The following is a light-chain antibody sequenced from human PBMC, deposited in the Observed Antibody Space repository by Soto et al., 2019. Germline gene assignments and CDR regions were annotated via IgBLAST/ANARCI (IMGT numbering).Light chain of an antibody. CDR2: DVS. Sequence: QSVLTQPRSVSGSPGQSVTISCTGTSSDVGGYNYVSWYQQHPGKAPKLMIYDVSKRPSGVPDRFSGSKSGNTASLTISGLQADDEAVYYCCSYAGSYTFVFGGGTKLTVL. V-gene: IGLV2-11*01. CDR1: SSDVGGYNY. J-gene: IGLJ2*01. CDR3: CSYAGSYTFV.